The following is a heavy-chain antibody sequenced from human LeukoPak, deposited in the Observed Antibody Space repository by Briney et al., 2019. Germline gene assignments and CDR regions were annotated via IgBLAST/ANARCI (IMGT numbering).Heavy chain of an antibody. Sequence: GGSLRLSCAASGFTFSSYAMSWVRQAPGKGLEWVSVIYSGGSTYYADSVKGRFTISRDNSKNTLYLQMNSLRAEDTAVYYCARDLYGDYLPFDYWGQGTLVTVSS. CDR1: GFTFSSYA. CDR3: ARDLYGDYLPFDY. J-gene: IGHJ4*02. CDR2: IYSGGST. V-gene: IGHV3-53*01. D-gene: IGHD4-17*01.